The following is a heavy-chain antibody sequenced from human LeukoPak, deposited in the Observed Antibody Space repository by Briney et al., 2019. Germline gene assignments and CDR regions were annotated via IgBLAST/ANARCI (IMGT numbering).Heavy chain of an antibody. D-gene: IGHD5-24*01. J-gene: IGHJ4*02. CDR1: GFTVSSNY. Sequence: GGSLRLSCAASGFTVSSNYMSWVRQAPGKGLEWVSVIYSGGSTYYADSVKGRFTISRDNSKNTLYLQMNSLRAEDTAVYYCAREVGPFHQLDYWGQGTLVTVSS. CDR2: IYSGGST. CDR3: AREVGPFHQLDY. V-gene: IGHV3-53*01.